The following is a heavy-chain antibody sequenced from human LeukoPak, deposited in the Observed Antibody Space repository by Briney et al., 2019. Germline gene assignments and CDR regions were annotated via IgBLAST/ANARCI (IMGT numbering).Heavy chain of an antibody. CDR1: GFIFSNYG. CDR2: IYSGGST. CDR3: ARDPTETTTISGDSGY. J-gene: IGHJ4*02. V-gene: IGHV3-NL1*01. D-gene: IGHD1-26*01. Sequence: PGGSLRLSCAASGFIFSNYGMHWVRQAPGKGLEWVSIIYSGGSTYYAASVKGRFTISRDNSKNTLYLRMNSLRAEDTAVYYCARDPTETTTISGDSGYWGQGTLVTVSS.